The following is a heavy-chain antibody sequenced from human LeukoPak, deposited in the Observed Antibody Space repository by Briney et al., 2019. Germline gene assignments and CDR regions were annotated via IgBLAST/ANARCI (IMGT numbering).Heavy chain of an antibody. J-gene: IGHJ4*02. Sequence: SETLSLTCTVSGGSIGSYYWNWIRQPPGKGLEWIGYIYYSESTNYNPSLKSRATISVDASKNQFSLKVSSVTAADTAVYYCARSKDGFNADYWGQGILVTVSS. V-gene: IGHV4-59*01. CDR1: GGSIGSYY. D-gene: IGHD5-24*01. CDR2: IYYSEST. CDR3: ARSKDGFNADY.